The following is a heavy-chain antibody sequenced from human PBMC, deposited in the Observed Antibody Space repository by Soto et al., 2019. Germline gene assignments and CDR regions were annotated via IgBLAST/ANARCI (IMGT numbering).Heavy chain of an antibody. J-gene: IGHJ4*02. CDR1: GFAVSSKY. D-gene: IGHD6-19*01. V-gene: IGHV3-53*01. CDR2: IYGGGTT. Sequence: GGSLRLSCAASGFAVSSKYMTWVRQAPGKGLECVSVIYGGGTTYYADSVKGRFTISRDTSKNTLYLQMNSLRAEDTAVYYCVQTTGWPGFDFWGQGTLVTVSS. CDR3: VQTTGWPGFDF.